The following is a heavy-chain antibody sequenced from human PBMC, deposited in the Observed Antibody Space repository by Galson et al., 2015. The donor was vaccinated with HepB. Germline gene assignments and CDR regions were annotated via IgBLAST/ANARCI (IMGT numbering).Heavy chain of an antibody. D-gene: IGHD5-12*01. CDR1: GLTFSRYG. CDR2: ISDTGTYK. V-gene: IGHV3-30*03. J-gene: IGHJ4*02. CDR3: ARGDLVATTRLHS. Sequence: SLRLSCAASGLTFSRYGMHWVRQAPGKGLEWVAAISDTGTYKYYAESVRGRFIISRDNSKNTLSVHMHNVRPDDTGLYYCARGDLVATTRLHSWGQGTLVTVSS.